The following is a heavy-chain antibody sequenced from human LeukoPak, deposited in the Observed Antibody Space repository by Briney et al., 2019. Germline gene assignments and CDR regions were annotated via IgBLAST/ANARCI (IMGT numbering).Heavy chain of an antibody. CDR2: ISGSGLSI. D-gene: IGHD4-17*01. V-gene: IGHV3-48*03. Sequence: GGSLRLSCTASGFTFSSSAMDWVRQAPGKGLEWVSFISGSGLSIYYADSVKGRFTISRDNAKNTLFLQMNSLRAEDTAVYYCAGDNIENGDLDYLDYWGQGTLVTVSS. J-gene: IGHJ4*02. CDR3: AGDNIENGDLDYLDY. CDR1: GFTFSSSA.